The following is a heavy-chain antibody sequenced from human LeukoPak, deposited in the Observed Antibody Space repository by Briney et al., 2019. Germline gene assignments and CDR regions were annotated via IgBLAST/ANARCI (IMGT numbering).Heavy chain of an antibody. CDR3: ARGKGFVGHFDF. D-gene: IGHD3-3*01. Sequence: SVKVSCKASGGTFISNAVSWVRQAPGQGLEWMGRIIPLLRTAEYAQKFQDRVTITADKSTSTAYMELSSLRSEDTAVYYCARGKGFVGHFDFWGQGTLVTVSS. J-gene: IGHJ4*02. CDR1: GGTFISNA. V-gene: IGHV1-69*04. CDR2: IIPLLRTA.